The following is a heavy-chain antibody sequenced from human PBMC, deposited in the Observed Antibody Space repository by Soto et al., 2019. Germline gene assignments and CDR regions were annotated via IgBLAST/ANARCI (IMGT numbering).Heavy chain of an antibody. CDR1: GGSISSGGYY. CDR3: ARDLGRVEDDAFDI. Sequence: TSETLSLTCTVSGGSISSGGYYWSWIRQHPGKGLEWIGYIYYSGSTYYNPSLKSRVTISVDTSKNQFSLKLSSVTAADTALYYCARDLGRVEDDAFDIWGQGTMVTVSS. D-gene: IGHD2-15*01. CDR2: IYYSGST. J-gene: IGHJ3*02. V-gene: IGHV4-31*03.